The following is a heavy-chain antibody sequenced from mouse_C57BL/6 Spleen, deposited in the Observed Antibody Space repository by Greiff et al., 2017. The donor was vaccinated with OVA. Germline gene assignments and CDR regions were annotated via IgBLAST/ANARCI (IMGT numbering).Heavy chain of an antibody. D-gene: IGHD3-3*01. CDR1: GFTFNTYA. Sequence: GGGLVQPKGSLKLSCAASGFTFNTYAMHWVRQAPGKGLEWVARIRSKSSHYATYYADSVKDRFTISRDDSQSMLYLQMNNLKTEDTAMYYCVRGTGRGWFAYWGQGTLVTVSA. V-gene: IGHV10-3*01. CDR3: VRGTGRGWFAY. J-gene: IGHJ3*01. CDR2: IRSKSSHYAT.